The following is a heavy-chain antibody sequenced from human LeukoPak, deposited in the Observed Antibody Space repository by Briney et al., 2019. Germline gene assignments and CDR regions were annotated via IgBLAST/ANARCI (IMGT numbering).Heavy chain of an antibody. CDR2: INPNSGGT. CDR3: ARSRDYDFWAPFDY. Sequence: ASVKVSCKASGYTFTGYYMHWVRQAPGQGLEWMGWINPNSGGTNYAQKFQGRVTMTRDTSISTAYMELSRLRSDDTAVYYCARSRDYDFWAPFDYWGQGTLVTASS. D-gene: IGHD3-3*01. J-gene: IGHJ4*02. V-gene: IGHV1-2*02. CDR1: GYTFTGYY.